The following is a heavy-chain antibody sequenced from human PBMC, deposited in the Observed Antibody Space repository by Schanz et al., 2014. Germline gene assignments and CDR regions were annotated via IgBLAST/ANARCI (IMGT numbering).Heavy chain of an antibody. CDR3: AKDLAAVGVFDY. CDR1: RIIFGTYS. V-gene: IGHV3-21*04. Sequence: EVQLVESGGGLVKPGGSLRLSCTASRIIFGTYSMNWIRQTPKGLEWVSSINSRSNFIYYADSVKGRFTISRDNAKNSLYLQMNSLRAEDTAIYYCAKDLAAVGVFDYWGQGSLVTVSP. J-gene: IGHJ4*02. D-gene: IGHD6-13*01. CDR2: INSRSNFI.